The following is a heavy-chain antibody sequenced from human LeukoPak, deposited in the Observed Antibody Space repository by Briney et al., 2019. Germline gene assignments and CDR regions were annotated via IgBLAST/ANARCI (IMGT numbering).Heavy chain of an antibody. D-gene: IGHD3-10*01. CDR3: ASSLLRMADLLPSHFDY. CDR2: IIPIIDAT. Sequence: SVKVSCKASGRGFTGLAVTWLRHVPGQGFEWMGRIIPIIDATHYAQKFQDRVTITANESTSTAYMELHSLRSEDTAVYFCASSLLRMADLLPSHFDYWGQGTLVTVSS. V-gene: IGHV1-69*11. CDR1: GRGFTGLA. J-gene: IGHJ4*02.